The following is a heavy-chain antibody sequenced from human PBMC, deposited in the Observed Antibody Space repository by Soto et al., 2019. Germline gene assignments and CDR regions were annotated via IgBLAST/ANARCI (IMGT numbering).Heavy chain of an antibody. CDR3: AARIAARYRAPYDY. J-gene: IGHJ4*02. CDR1: GGTFSSYA. Sequence: ASVKVSCKASGGTFSSYAISWVRQAPGQGLEWMGGIIPIFGTANYAQKFQGRVTITADESTSTAYMELSSLRSEDTAVYYCAARIAARYRAPYDYWGQGTLVTVSS. D-gene: IGHD6-6*01. CDR2: IIPIFGTA. V-gene: IGHV1-69*13.